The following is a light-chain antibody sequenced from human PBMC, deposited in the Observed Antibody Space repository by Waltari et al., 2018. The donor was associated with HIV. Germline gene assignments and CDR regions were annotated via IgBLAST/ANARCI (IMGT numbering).Light chain of an antibody. CDR2: AAA. Sequence: DIQMTQAQSSLSASVGDRITIACRASQRVSIYLNWYQQRAGRAPKLLIYAAANLQSGVPSRFSGSGAGTDFTLTISSLQPEDFATYYCQQSYNFPWTFGQGTKVEI. V-gene: IGKV1-39*01. J-gene: IGKJ1*01. CDR1: QRVSIY. CDR3: QQSYNFPWT.